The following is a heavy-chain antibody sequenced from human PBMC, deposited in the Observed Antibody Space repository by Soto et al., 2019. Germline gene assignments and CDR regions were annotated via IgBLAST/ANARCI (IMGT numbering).Heavy chain of an antibody. J-gene: IGHJ1*01. CDR2: INWNSGSI. Sequence: GGSLRLSCAASGFTFDDYAMHWVRQVPGKGLEWVSGINWNSGSIGYGDSVKGRFAISRDNAKNSLHLQMNSLSAEDTAFYYCVKDESINWYSGHFRHWGQGTLVPVSS. D-gene: IGHD6-13*01. V-gene: IGHV3-9*01. CDR3: VKDESINWYSGHFRH. CDR1: GFTFDDYA.